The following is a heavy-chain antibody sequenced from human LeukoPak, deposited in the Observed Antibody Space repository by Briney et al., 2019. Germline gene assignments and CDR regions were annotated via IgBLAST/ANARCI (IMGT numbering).Heavy chain of an antibody. D-gene: IGHD6-13*01. CDR2: IRYDGSNK. CDR1: GFTFSSYG. J-gene: IGHJ3*02. V-gene: IGHV3-30*02. CDR3: AKIPYSSSWHDAFDI. Sequence: TGGSLRLSCAASGFTFSSYGMHWVRQAPGKGLEWVAFIRYDGSNKYYADSVKGRFTISRDNSKNTLYLQMNSLRAEDTAVYYCAKIPYSSSWHDAFDIWGQGTMVTVSS.